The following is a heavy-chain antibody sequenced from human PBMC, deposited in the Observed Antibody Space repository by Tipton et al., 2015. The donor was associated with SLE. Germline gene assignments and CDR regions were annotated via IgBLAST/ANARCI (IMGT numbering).Heavy chain of an antibody. Sequence: TLSLTCTVSGGSISSYYWSWIRQPPGKGLEWIGSIYYSGSTYYNPSLKSRATISVDTSKNQFTLKLSSVTAADTAVYYCARGGEAVAGTSYFQHWGQGTLVTVSS. CDR2: IYYSGST. J-gene: IGHJ1*01. D-gene: IGHD6-19*01. CDR1: GGSISSYY. CDR3: ARGGEAVAGTSYFQH. V-gene: IGHV4-39*06.